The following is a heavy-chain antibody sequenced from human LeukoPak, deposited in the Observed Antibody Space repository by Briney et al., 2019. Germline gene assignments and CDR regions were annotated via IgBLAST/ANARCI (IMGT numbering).Heavy chain of an antibody. V-gene: IGHV3-30*18. CDR3: AKTLDGFWPQFDF. CDR1: GFPFHDHD. Sequence: GGSLRLSCAASGFPFHDHDMYWVHQTPGKGLEWVALISHGGGKEHYAESVKGRFTISRDNSRNTVYLQMSSLRSDDTAIYYCAKTLDGFWPQFDFWGQGTLLTVSS. CDR2: ISHGGGKE. D-gene: IGHD5-24*01. J-gene: IGHJ4*02.